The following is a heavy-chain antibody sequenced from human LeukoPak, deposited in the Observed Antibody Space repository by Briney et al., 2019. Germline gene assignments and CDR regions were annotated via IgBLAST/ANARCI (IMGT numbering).Heavy chain of an antibody. J-gene: IGHJ4*02. CDR3: ARDGGLLSFDY. V-gene: IGHV3-7*01. CDR2: IKQDGSEK. CDR1: GLTFSSYW. D-gene: IGHD3-10*01. Sequence: GGSLRLSCAATGLTFSSYWMSRVRQAPGKGLEWVANIKQDGSEKYYVDSVKGRFTISRDNAKNSLYLQMNSLRAEDTAVYYCARDGGLLSFDYWGQGTLVTVSS.